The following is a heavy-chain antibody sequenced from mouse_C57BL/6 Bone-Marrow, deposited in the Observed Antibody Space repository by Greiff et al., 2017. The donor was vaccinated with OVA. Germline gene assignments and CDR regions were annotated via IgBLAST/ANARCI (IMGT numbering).Heavy chain of an antibody. CDR2: IRSKSNNYAT. CDR3: VRHGGSSYGFAY. Sequence: EVNVVESGGGLVQPKGSLKLSCAASGFSFNTYAMNWVRQAPGKGLEWVARIRSKSNNYATYYADSVKDRFTISRDDSESMLYLQMNNLKTEDTAMYDCVRHGGSSYGFAYWGQGTLVTVSA. J-gene: IGHJ3*01. D-gene: IGHD1-1*01. CDR1: GFSFNTYA. V-gene: IGHV10-1*01.